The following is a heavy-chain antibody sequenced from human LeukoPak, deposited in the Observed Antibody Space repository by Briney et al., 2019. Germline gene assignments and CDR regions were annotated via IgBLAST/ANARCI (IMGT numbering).Heavy chain of an antibody. D-gene: IGHD6-13*01. Sequence: PGGSLRLSCEASGFTFSSYGMHWVRQAPGKGLEWVAFIRFDGRYEYYADSVKGRFTISRDNSKNTLFLQMNSLRAEDTALYYCAKDRGRIASAKGNWFDPWGQGILVTVSS. CDR2: IRFDGRYE. V-gene: IGHV3-30*02. CDR1: GFTFSSYG. CDR3: AKDRGRIASAKGNWFDP. J-gene: IGHJ5*02.